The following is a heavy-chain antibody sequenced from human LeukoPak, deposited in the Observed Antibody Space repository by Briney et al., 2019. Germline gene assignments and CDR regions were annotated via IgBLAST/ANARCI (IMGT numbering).Heavy chain of an antibody. CDR3: TRGESSNFPPKFDF. D-gene: IGHD2/OR15-2a*01. J-gene: IGHJ4*02. Sequence: PSETLSLTCTVSGGSISRYYWSWSRQPPGKGLELIGYIHSSGSTNYNPSLKSRITISVDTSKNQFSLKLRAVIAADTAVYYCTRGESSNFPPKFDFWGQGTLVTVSS. CDR1: GGSISRYY. CDR2: IHSSGST. V-gene: IGHV4-59*01.